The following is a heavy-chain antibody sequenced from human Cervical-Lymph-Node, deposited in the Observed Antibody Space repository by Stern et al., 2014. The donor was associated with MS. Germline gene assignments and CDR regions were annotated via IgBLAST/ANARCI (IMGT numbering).Heavy chain of an antibody. D-gene: IGHD4/OR15-4a*01. J-gene: IGHJ4*02. Sequence: EVQLVESGAEVKKPGESLQISCKAAGYMFTNYWIGWVRQMPGKGLEWMGIIYPDDSDTRYSPSFQGQVIISADKSIGTAYLQWSSLKASDTAMYYCARGAPPENWGQGTLVTVSS. CDR3: ARGAPPEN. V-gene: IGHV5-51*03. CDR1: GYMFTNYW. CDR2: IYPDDSDT.